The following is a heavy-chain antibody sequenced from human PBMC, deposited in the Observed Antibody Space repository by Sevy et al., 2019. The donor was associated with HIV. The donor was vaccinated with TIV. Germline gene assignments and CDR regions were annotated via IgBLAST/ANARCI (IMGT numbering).Heavy chain of an antibody. CDR3: ARDGRGISAFDI. Sequence: GGSLRLSCVASEFIFSRHAVSWVRQAPGKGLEWVSAISGDGENTHYADSVRGRFTISRDNFKNTLYLQMNSLRAEDTVLYYCARDGRGISAFDIWGPGTMVTVSS. J-gene: IGHJ3*02. D-gene: IGHD3-3*02. CDR2: ISGDGENT. V-gene: IGHV3-23*01. CDR1: EFIFSRHA.